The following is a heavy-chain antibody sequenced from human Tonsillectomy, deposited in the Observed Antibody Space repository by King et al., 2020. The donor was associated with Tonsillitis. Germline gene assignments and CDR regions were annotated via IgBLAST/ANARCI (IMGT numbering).Heavy chain of an antibody. CDR1: GFTFGSYW. CDR2: IKKDGSVI. Sequence: QLVQSGGGLVQPGGSRRLSCAASGFTFGSYWMTWVRQAPGKGLEWVANIKKDGSVISYADSVKGRFTISRDNGKNSLFLQMNSLRAEDTAVYYCARDLNADRSGIWFDVCDIGGQGTMLTVSS. D-gene: IGHD6-13*01. CDR3: ARDLNADRSGIWFDVCDI. J-gene: IGHJ3*02. V-gene: IGHV3-7*01.